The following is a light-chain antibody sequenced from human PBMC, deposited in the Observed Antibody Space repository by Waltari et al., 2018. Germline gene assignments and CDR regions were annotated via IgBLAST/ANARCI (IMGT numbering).Light chain of an antibody. CDR1: SSDIGTYNF. Sequence: QSALAQPPSASGSPGQSVTSSCPGASSDIGTYNFVSWYQQHPGKAPKLIIYEVSTRPSGVPDRFSGSKSGNTASLTVSGLQTEDEADYYCSSYTDTNNFVFGTGTKVTVL. V-gene: IGLV2-8*01. CDR3: SSYTDTNNFV. J-gene: IGLJ1*01. CDR2: EVS.